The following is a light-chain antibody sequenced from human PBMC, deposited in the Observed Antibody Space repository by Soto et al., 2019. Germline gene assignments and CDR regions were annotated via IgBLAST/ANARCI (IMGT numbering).Light chain of an antibody. CDR2: DAS. J-gene: IGKJ2*01. CDR3: QQRSNWPPMYT. Sequence: EIVLTQSPATLYLSPGERATLSCSARQSVSSYLAWYQQKPGQAPRLLLYDASNRATVIPARFSGSGSGTDFTLTISILEPEDFAVYYCQQRSNWPPMYTFGQGTKLEIK. V-gene: IGKV3-11*01. CDR1: QSVSSY.